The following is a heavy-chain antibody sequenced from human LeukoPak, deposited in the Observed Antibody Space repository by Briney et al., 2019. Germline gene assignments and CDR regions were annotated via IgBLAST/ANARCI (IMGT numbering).Heavy chain of an antibody. V-gene: IGHV4-59*12. J-gene: IGHJ4*02. CDR3: ARVMLAAAGVDY. CDR2: IYYSGST. Sequence: SETLSLTCTVSGGSISSYYWSWIRQPPGKGLEWIGYIYYSGSTNYNPSLKSRVTISVDTSKNQFSLKLSSVTAADTAVYYCARVMLAAAGVDYWGQGTLVTVSS. CDR1: GGSISSYY. D-gene: IGHD6-13*01.